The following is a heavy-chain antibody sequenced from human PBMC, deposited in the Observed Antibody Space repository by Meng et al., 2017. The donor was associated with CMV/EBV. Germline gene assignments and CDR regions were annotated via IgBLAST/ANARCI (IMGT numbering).Heavy chain of an antibody. D-gene: IGHD3-3*01. J-gene: IGHJ4*02. CDR3: ARDLKRWRITIFPC. V-gene: IGHV1-2*02. Sequence: ASVKVSCKASGYTFTGYYMHWVRQAPGQGLEWMGWINPNSGGTNYAQKFQGRVTMTRDTSISTAYMELSRLRSDDTAVYYCARDLKRWRITIFPCWGQGTLVTVSS. CDR1: GYTFTGYY. CDR2: INPNSGGT.